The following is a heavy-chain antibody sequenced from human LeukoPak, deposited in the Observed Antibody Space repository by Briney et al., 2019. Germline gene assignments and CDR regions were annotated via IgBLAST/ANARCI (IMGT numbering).Heavy chain of an antibody. CDR1: GGSFSGYY. V-gene: IGHV4-34*01. CDR3: ARGTHNDYVWGSYRYPYYFDY. CDR2: MNHSGST. Sequence: SETLSLTCAVYGGSFSGYYWSWVRQPPGKGLEWIGEMNHSGSTNYNPSLKTRVTISVDTSKNQFSLKLSSVTAADTAVYYCARGTHNDYVWGSYRYPYYFDYWGQGTLVTVSS. J-gene: IGHJ4*02. D-gene: IGHD3-16*02.